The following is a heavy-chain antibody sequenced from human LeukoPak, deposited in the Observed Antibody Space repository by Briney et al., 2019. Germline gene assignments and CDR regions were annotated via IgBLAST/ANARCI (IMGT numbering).Heavy chain of an antibody. CDR2: TRNRINGYTT. J-gene: IGHJ3*01. CDR1: GFTFSDHS. Sequence: GSLRLSCAASGFTFSDHSMDGVRQAPPRGLEWIGRTRNRINGYTTGYAASVRGRFNVSRDDSKNSLYLQMNSLKIEDTAVYFCVTRWGQGTMVTVSS. V-gene: IGHV3-72*01. CDR3: VTR.